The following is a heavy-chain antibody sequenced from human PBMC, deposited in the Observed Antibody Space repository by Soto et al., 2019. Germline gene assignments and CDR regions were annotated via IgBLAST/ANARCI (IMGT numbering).Heavy chain of an antibody. J-gene: IGHJ4*02. D-gene: IGHD3-22*01. V-gene: IGHV3-23*01. Sequence: EVQLLESGGGLVQPGGSLRLSCAASGFTFSSYAMSWVRQAPGKGLEWVSAISGSGGSTYYADSVKGRFTISRDNSKNTLYLQMNSLRAEDTAVYYCASRPYYDSSGYLDYWGQGTLVTVSS. CDR1: GFTFSSYA. CDR2: ISGSGGST. CDR3: ASRPYYDSSGYLDY.